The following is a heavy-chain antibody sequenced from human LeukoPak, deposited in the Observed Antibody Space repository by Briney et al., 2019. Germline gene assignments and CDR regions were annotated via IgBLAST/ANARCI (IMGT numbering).Heavy chain of an antibody. D-gene: IGHD3-10*02. CDR1: GFTFSSYE. Sequence: HPGGSLRLSCAASGFTFSSYEMNWVRQAPGKGLEWGSYISSSGSTIYYAASVKGRFTISRDNAKNSLYLQMNSVRAEDTAVYYCAELGVTMIGGVWGKGTTVTISS. CDR3: AELGVTMIGGV. V-gene: IGHV3-48*03. CDR2: ISSSGSTI. J-gene: IGHJ6*04.